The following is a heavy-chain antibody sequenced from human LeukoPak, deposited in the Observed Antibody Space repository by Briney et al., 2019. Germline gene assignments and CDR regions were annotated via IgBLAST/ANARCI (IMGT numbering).Heavy chain of an antibody. CDR3: ARGDFSGAYFYDY. Sequence: SETLSLTCTVSGGSISLYHWSWIRQPPGKGLEWIGHIYYSGSTNYNPSLKSRVTISIDTSKNQFSLKLSSVTAADTAVYDCARGDFSGAYFYDYWGQGTLVTVS. CDR1: GGSISLYH. V-gene: IGHV4-59*01. CDR2: IYYSGST. J-gene: IGHJ4*02. D-gene: IGHD2-15*01.